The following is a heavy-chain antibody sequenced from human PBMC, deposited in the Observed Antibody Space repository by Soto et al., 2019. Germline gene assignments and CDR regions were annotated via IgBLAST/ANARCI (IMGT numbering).Heavy chain of an antibody. V-gene: IGHV5-51*01. Sequence: GESLKISCKGSGYSFTSYWIGWVRQMPGKGLEWMGIIYPGDSDTRYSPSFQGQVTISADKSISDAYLQWSSLKASDTAMYYCASTKGVTYYYDSSGSWAFDIWGQGTMVTVSS. D-gene: IGHD3-22*01. CDR2: IYPGDSDT. CDR1: GYSFTSYW. J-gene: IGHJ3*02. CDR3: ASTKGVTYYYDSSGSWAFDI.